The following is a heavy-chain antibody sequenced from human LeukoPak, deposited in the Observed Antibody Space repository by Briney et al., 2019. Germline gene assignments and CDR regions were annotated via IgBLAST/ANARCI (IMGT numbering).Heavy chain of an antibody. V-gene: IGHV3-9*01. CDR1: GFTFDDYA. D-gene: IGHD1-26*01. CDR2: ISWNSGSI. J-gene: IGHJ4*02. CDR3: AKDREVVGATHPFNY. Sequence: TGGSLRLSCAASGFTFDDYAMHWVRQAPGKGLEWVSGISWNSGSIGYADSVKGRFTISRDNAKNSLYLQMNSLRAEDTALYYCAKDREVVGATHPFNYWAKEPLVTVSS.